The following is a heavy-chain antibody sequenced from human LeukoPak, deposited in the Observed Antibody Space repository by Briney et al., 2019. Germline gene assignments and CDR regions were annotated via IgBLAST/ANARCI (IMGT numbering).Heavy chain of an antibody. CDR3: AKDSPYYYDSSGYSDY. Sequence: GGPLRLSCAASGFTFSSYAMSWVRQAPGKGLEWVSAISGSGGSTYYADSVKGRFTISRDNSKNTLYLQMNSLRAEDTAVYYCAKDSPYYYDSSGYSDYWGQGTLVTVSS. V-gene: IGHV3-23*01. CDR2: ISGSGGST. CDR1: GFTFSSYA. J-gene: IGHJ4*02. D-gene: IGHD3-22*01.